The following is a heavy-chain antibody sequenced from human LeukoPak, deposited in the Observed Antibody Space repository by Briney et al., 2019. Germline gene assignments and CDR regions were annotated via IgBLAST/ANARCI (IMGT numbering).Heavy chain of an antibody. Sequence: ASVKVSCKASGYTFTGYYMHWVRQAPGQGLEWMGWINPNSGGTNYAQKFQGRVTMTRDTSISTAYMELSRLRSDDTAVYYCASQGDGSGWYSGYFDYWGQGTLVTVSS. D-gene: IGHD6-19*01. V-gene: IGHV1-2*02. CDR2: INPNSGGT. J-gene: IGHJ4*02. CDR3: ASQGDGSGWYSGYFDY. CDR1: GYTFTGYY.